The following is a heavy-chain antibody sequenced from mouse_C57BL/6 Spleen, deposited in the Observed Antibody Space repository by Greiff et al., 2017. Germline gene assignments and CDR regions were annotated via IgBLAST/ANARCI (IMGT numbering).Heavy chain of an antibody. CDR2: IRSKRSNYAT. D-gene: IGHD4-1*01. CDR1: GFTFNTYA. J-gene: IGHJ4*01. CDR3: VRGTGTGDMDY. Sequence: EVKLVESGGGLVQPKGSLKLSCAASGFTFNTYAMHWVRQAPGKGLEWVARIRSKRSNYATYYADSVKDRFTISKDDSQSILYLQMNNLKTEDTAMYYCVRGTGTGDMDYWGQGTSVTVSA. V-gene: IGHV10-3*01.